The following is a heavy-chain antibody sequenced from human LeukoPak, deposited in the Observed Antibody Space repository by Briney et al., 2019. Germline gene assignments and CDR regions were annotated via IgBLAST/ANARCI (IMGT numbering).Heavy chain of an antibody. J-gene: IGHJ6*03. V-gene: IGHV3-23*01. Sequence: GGSLRLSCEASGVTFSSYAMSWVRQAPGKGLEWVSSISDSGGAADYADSVKGRFTISRDNSKSTLSLHMNSLRAEDTAVYYCAKSPHYYYMDVWGKGSTVTVSS. CDR2: ISDSGGAA. CDR3: AKSPHYYYMDV. CDR1: GVTFSSYA.